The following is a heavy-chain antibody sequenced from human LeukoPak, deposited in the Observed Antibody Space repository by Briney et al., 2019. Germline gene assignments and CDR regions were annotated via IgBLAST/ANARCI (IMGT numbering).Heavy chain of an antibody. V-gene: IGHV3-43*01. CDR3: VKKVIYSSLVSFGF. J-gene: IGHJ4*02. CDR1: GFTFDAYS. Sequence: GGSLRLSCAASGFTFDAYSMHWVRQAPGEGLEWISLIDWRGHGTFCADSGEGRVQISRDNSRNSLYLHMNSLGTEDTALYYCVKKVIYSSLVSFGFWGRGTLVTVSS. CDR2: IDWRGHGT. D-gene: IGHD3-10*01.